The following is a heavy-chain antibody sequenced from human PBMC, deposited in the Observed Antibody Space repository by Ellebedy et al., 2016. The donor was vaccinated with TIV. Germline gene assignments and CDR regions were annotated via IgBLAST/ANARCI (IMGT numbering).Heavy chain of an antibody. CDR1: GFTFSSYW. Sequence: GESLKISXAASGFTFSSYWMSWVRQAPGKGLEWVANIKQDGSEKYYVDSVKGRFTISRDNAKNSLYLQMNSLRAEDTAVYYCASRAMIYYWGQGTLVTVSS. CDR3: ASRAMIYY. V-gene: IGHV3-7*02. J-gene: IGHJ4*02. CDR2: IKQDGSEK. D-gene: IGHD3-22*01.